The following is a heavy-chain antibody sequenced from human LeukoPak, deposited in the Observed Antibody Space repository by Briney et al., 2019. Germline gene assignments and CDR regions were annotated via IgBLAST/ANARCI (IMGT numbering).Heavy chain of an antibody. Sequence: RASVKVSCKASGYTFTSYGISWVRQAPGQGLEWMGWINPNSGGTNYAQKFQGRVTMTRDTSISTAYMELSRLRSDDTAVYYCARSGRGIPEDDAFDIWGQGTMVTVSS. CDR2: INPNSGGT. D-gene: IGHD1-26*01. J-gene: IGHJ3*02. V-gene: IGHV1-2*02. CDR3: ARSGRGIPEDDAFDI. CDR1: GYTFTSYG.